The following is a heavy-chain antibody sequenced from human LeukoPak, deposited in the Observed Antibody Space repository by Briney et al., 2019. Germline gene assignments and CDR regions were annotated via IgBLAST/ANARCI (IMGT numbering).Heavy chain of an antibody. CDR3: ARLQWLSTPFFDY. J-gene: IGHJ4*02. CDR2: IYYSGST. CDR1: GGSISSYY. Sequence: SETLSLTCTVSGGSISSYYWSWIRQPPGKGLEWIGYIYYSGSTNYNPSFKSRVTISVDTSKNQFSLKLSSVTAADTAVYFCARLQWLSTPFFDYWGQGTLVTVSS. D-gene: IGHD6-19*01. V-gene: IGHV4-59*08.